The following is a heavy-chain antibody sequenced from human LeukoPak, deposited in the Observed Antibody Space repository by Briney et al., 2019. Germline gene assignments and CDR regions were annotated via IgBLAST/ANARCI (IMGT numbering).Heavy chain of an antibody. CDR2: IYTSGST. CDR1: GGSISSYY. Sequence: SETLSLTCTVSGGSISSYYWSWIRQPAGKGLEWIGRIYTSGSTNYNPSLKSRVTMSVDTSKNQFSLKLSSVTAADTAVYYCAREDCSSTSCSYYFGYWGQGTLVTVSS. J-gene: IGHJ4*02. V-gene: IGHV4-4*07. D-gene: IGHD2-2*01. CDR3: AREDCSSTSCSYYFGY.